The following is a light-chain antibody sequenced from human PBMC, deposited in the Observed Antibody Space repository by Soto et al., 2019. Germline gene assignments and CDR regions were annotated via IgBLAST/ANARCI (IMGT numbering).Light chain of an antibody. Sequence: DIQMTQSPSTLSASIGDRVTITCRASQTISSLLAWYQQKPWKAPKLLICKASTLETGIPSRFSGSGSGTVCTLTISSLQPDDFATYYCQPYNSYSPYTFGQGTRLEI. J-gene: IGKJ2*01. CDR2: KAS. V-gene: IGKV1-5*03. CDR3: QPYNSYSPYT. CDR1: QTISSL.